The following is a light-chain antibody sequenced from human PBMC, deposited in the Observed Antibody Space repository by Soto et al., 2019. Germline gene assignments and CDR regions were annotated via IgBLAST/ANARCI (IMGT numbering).Light chain of an antibody. Sequence: QSVLTQPASVSGSPGQSITISCTGTSSDVGIYNYVSWYQQHPGKAPKLIICEVSNRPSGVSNRFSGSKSGNTASLTISGLRAEEEADYYCNSFTTSSTWVFGGGTKVTVL. J-gene: IGLJ3*02. CDR1: SSDVGIYNY. V-gene: IGLV2-14*01. CDR2: EVS. CDR3: NSFTTSSTWV.